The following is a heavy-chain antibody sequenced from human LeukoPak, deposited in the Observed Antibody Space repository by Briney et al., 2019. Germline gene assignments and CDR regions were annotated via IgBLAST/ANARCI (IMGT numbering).Heavy chain of an antibody. Sequence: GGSLRLSCAASGFTFSSYWMSWVRQAPGKGLEWVANIKQDGSEKYYVDSVKGRFTISRGNAENSLYLQMSSLRAEDTAVYYCARSDFWSGYYNDYWGQGTLVTVSS. D-gene: IGHD3-3*01. CDR1: GFTFSSYW. CDR3: ARSDFWSGYYNDY. V-gene: IGHV3-7*03. J-gene: IGHJ4*02. CDR2: IKQDGSEK.